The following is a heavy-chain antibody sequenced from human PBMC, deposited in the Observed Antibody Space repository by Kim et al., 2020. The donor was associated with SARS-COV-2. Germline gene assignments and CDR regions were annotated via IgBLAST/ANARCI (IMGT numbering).Heavy chain of an antibody. CDR2: ISGSGGNT. D-gene: IGHD2-2*01. CDR3: AKDLYCSSTTCYPFDY. CDR1: GFTFSNYA. Sequence: GSLRLSCAASGFTFSNYAMNWVRQAPGKGLEWVSGISGSGGNTNYADSVKGRFTISRDNSKNTLYLQMNSLRAEDTAVYYCAKDLYCSSTTCYPFDYWGQGTLLTVSS. V-gene: IGHV3-23*01. J-gene: IGHJ4*02.